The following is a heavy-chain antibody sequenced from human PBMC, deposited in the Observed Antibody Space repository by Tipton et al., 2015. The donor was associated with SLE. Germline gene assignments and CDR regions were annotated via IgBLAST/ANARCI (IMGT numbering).Heavy chain of an antibody. V-gene: IGHV4-59*01. Sequence: TLSLTCAVYGGSFSGYYWSWIRQPPGKGLEWIGYIYYSGSTNYNPSLKSRVTISVDTSKNQFSLKLSSVTAADTAVYYCARVLLTGTGAFDIWGQGTMVTVSS. CDR2: IYYSGST. D-gene: IGHD1-26*01. J-gene: IGHJ3*02. CDR3: ARVLLTGTGAFDI. CDR1: GGSFSGYY.